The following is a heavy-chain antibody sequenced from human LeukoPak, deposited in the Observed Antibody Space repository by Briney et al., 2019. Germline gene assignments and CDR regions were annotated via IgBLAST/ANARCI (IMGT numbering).Heavy chain of an antibody. J-gene: IGHJ6*03. CDR1: GFTFSSYS. V-gene: IGHV3-48*01. CDR3: AREGPYYYYYMDV. CDR2: ISSSSTI. Sequence: GGSLRLSCAASGFTFSSYSMNWVRQAPGKGLEWVSYISSSSTIYYADSVKGRFTISRDNAKNSLYLQMNSLRAEDTAVYYCAREGPYYYYYMDVWGKGTTVTVSS.